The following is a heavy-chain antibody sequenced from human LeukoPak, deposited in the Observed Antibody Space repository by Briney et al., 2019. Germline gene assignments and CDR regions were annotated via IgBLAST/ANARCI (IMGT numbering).Heavy chain of an antibody. J-gene: IGHJ4*02. CDR2: LHHSGST. CDR1: GGSITSYH. Sequence: SETLSLTCTVSGGSITSYHYSWIRQPPGKGLEWIGYLHHSGSTNYNPSLKSRVTMSIDTSTNQFSLKVSSVSAADTAVYYCARRDGPFDFWGQGTLVTVSS. CDR3: ARRDGPFDF. V-gene: IGHV4-59*01. D-gene: IGHD5-24*01.